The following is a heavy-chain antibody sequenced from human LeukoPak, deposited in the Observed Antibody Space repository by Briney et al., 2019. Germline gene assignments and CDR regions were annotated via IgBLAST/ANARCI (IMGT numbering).Heavy chain of an antibody. Sequence: GRSLRLSCAASGFTFSTYGMHWVRQAPGKGLEWVAVVSYDGSNKYYADSVKGRFTISKDNSKNTLYLQMNSLRAEDTAVYYCAKDWGNWGYGYYFDHWGQGTLVTVSS. CDR1: GFTFSTYG. V-gene: IGHV3-30*18. D-gene: IGHD7-27*01. J-gene: IGHJ4*02. CDR2: VSYDGSNK. CDR3: AKDWGNWGYGYYFDH.